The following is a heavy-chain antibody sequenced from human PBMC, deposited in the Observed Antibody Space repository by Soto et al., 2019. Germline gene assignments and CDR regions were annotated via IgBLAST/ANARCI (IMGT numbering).Heavy chain of an antibody. CDR2: INAGNGNT. CDR1: GYTFTSYA. J-gene: IGHJ6*02. CDR3: AIQSMVRGMNYYCYGMDV. D-gene: IGHD3-10*01. Sequence: QVQLVQSGAEVKKPGASVKVSCKASGYTFTSYAMHWVRQAPGQRHEWMGWINAGNGNTKYSQKSQGRVTITRDTSASTAYMELSSLRSEDTAVYYCAIQSMVRGMNYYCYGMDVWGQGTTVTVSS. V-gene: IGHV1-3*01.